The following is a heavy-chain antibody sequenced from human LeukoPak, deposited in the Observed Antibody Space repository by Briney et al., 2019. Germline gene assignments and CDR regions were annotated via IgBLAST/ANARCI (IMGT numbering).Heavy chain of an antibody. CDR3: AKDRIVGSGSYFRYFDY. J-gene: IGHJ4*02. CDR2: IWYDGSNK. CDR1: GFTFSSYS. V-gene: IGHV3-30*02. D-gene: IGHD1-26*01. Sequence: GGSLRLSCAASGFTFSSYSMNWVRQAPGKGLEWVAVIWYDGSNKYYADSVKGRFTISRDNSKNTLYLQMNSLRAEDTAVYYCAKDRIVGSGSYFRYFDYWGQGTLVTVSS.